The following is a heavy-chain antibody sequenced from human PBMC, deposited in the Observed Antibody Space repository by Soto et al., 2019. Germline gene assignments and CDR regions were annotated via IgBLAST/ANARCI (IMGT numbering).Heavy chain of an antibody. Sequence: PSETLSLTCAVSSGSISSSNWWSWVRQPPGKGLEWIGEIYHSGSTNYNPSLKSRVTISVDKSKNQFSLKLSSVTAADTAVYYCAGQGDYGDPDAFDIWGQGTMVTVSS. CDR2: IYHSGST. D-gene: IGHD4-17*01. CDR3: AGQGDYGDPDAFDI. V-gene: IGHV4-4*02. CDR1: SGSISSSNW. J-gene: IGHJ3*02.